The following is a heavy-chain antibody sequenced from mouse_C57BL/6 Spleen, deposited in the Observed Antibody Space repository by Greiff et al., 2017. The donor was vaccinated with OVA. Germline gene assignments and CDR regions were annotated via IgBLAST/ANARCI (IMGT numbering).Heavy chain of an antibody. CDR3: TRGYDYFDY. V-gene: IGHV5-9-1*02. D-gene: IGHD2-3*01. Sequence: EVKLVESGEGLVKPGGSLKLSCAASGFTFSSYAMSWLRQTPEKRLEWVAYISSGGDYIYYADTVKGRFTISRDNARNTLYLQMSSLKSEVTAMYYCTRGYDYFDYWGQGTTLTVSS. CDR1: GFTFSSYA. CDR2: ISSGGDYI. J-gene: IGHJ2*01.